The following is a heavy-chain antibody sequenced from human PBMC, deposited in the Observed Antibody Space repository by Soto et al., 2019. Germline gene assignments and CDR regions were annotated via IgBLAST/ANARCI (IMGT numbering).Heavy chain of an antibody. CDR2: IYYSGST. CDR3: ARVGTAKFPLDY. CDR1: GGSISRGGYY. V-gene: IGHV4-31*03. Sequence: QVQLQESGPGLVKPSQTLSLTCTVSGGSISRGGYYWSWIRQLPGKGLEWIGFIYYSGSTYYNPSLKSRATISVDTSKNQFSLKLSSMTAADSAVYYCARVGTAKFPLDYWGQGTQVTVSS. D-gene: IGHD5-18*01. J-gene: IGHJ4*02.